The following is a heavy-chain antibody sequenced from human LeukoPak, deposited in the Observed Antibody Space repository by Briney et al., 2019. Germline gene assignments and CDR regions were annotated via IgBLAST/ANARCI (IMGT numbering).Heavy chain of an antibody. J-gene: IGHJ4*02. D-gene: IGHD6-6*01. Sequence: ASVKVSCKASGYTFTSYGISWVRQAPGQGLEWMGWISAYNGNTNYAQKLQGRVTMTTDTSTSTAYMELRSLRSDDTAVYYCARGATNIAARPGLPSHDSWGQGTLVTVSS. CDR3: ARGATNIAARPGLPSHDS. CDR1: GYTFTSYG. CDR2: ISAYNGNT. V-gene: IGHV1-18*01.